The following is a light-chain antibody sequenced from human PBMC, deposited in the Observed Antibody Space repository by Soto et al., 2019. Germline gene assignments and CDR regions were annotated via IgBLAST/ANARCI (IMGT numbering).Light chain of an antibody. J-gene: IGKJ2*01. CDR3: QQRSSWPYT. V-gene: IGKV3-11*01. Sequence: EIVLTQSPATLSLSPGETATLSCRAGQGVSSYLAWYQQKPGQAPRILIYDASNRATGIPARFSGSGSGKDFTLTISSQEAEDFAVYHCQQRSSWPYTFGQGTKLEIK. CDR2: DAS. CDR1: QGVSSY.